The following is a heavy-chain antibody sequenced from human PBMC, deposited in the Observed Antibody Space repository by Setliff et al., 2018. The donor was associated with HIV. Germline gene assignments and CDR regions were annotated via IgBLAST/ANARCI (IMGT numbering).Heavy chain of an antibody. CDR2: LNAGNGDT. CDR3: ARAQTYYSDSSGYYSQY. CDR1: GYTFTSYA. D-gene: IGHD3-22*01. Sequence: GASVKVSCKASGYTFTSYALHWVRQAPGQRLEWMGWLNAGNGDTKYSQNFQDRVAITRDTSASTAYMELSSLRSEDTAVYYCARAQTYYSDSSGYYSQYWGQGTLVTV. J-gene: IGHJ4*02. V-gene: IGHV1-3*01.